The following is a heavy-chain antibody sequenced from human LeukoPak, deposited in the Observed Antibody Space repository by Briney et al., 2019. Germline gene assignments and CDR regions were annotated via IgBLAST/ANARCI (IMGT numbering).Heavy chain of an antibody. V-gene: IGHV4-39*01. D-gene: IGHD6-13*01. CDR2: IYYSGST. Sequence: SETLSLTCTVSGGSISSSSYYWGWIRQPPGKGLEWIGSIYYSGSTYYNPSLKSRVTISVDTSKNQFSLKLSSVTAADTAMYYRASNSSSYGSSEDWCDPWGQGTLATVSS. CDR1: GGSISSSSYY. CDR3: ASNSSSYGSSEDWCDP. J-gene: IGHJ5*02.